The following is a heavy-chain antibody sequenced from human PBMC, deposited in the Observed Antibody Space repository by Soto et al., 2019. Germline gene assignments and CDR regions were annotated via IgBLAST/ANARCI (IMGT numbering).Heavy chain of an antibody. CDR3: ATSPKGVLLWSGEFGWFDP. V-gene: IGHV4-4*02. J-gene: IGHJ5*02. Sequence: SETLSLTCAVSGGSISSSNWWSWVRQPPGKGLEWIGEIYHSGSTNYTPSLKSRVTISVDKSKNQFSLKLSSVTAADTAVYYWATSPKGVLLWSGEFGWFDPWGQGTLVTVSS. CDR1: GGSISSSNW. D-gene: IGHD3-10*01. CDR2: IYHSGST.